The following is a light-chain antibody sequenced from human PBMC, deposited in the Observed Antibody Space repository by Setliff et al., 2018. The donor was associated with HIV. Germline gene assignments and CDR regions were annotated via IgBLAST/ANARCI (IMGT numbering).Light chain of an antibody. Sequence: QSALTQPASVSGSPGQSITISCIGTSSDVGYYNYVSWYQQHPGKAPKVMIYEVGNRPSGVSTRFSGSKSGNTASLTISGLQPEDEADYYCSSYTSSSTLPYVFGTGTKVPS. CDR2: EVG. CDR3: SSYTSSSTLPYV. V-gene: IGLV2-14*01. J-gene: IGLJ1*01. CDR1: SSDVGYYNY.